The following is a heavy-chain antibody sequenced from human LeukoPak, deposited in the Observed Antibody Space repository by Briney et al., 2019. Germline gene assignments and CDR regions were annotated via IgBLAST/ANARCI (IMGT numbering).Heavy chain of an antibody. V-gene: IGHV4-34*01. CDR1: GGSFSGYY. D-gene: IGHD3-22*01. CDR3: ARGQQYYHDSSGYWVFDY. CDR2: INHSGST. J-gene: IGHJ4*02. Sequence: SETLSLICAVYGGSFSGYYWNWIRQPPGKGLEWIGEINHSGSTNYNPSLKSRVTISVDTSKNQFSLKLSSVTAADTAVYSCARGQQYYHDSSGYWVFDYWGQGTLVTVSS.